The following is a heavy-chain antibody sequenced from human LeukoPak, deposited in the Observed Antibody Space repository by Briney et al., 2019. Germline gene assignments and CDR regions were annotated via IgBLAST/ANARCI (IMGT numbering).Heavy chain of an antibody. D-gene: IGHD6-19*01. CDR2: MNPNSGNT. Sequence: PSVNVSSTPSGYTFTTYDINWVGQAAGQEREWMGWMNPNSGNTGYPQKFQGRGTITRNTSISTAYMELSSLRSEDPAVYYWARGPHSSGCYLNRPTNYYYYGMDVGDWGTTVTVTA. V-gene: IGHV1-8*01. CDR1: GYTFTTYD. CDR3: ARGPHSSGCYLNRPTNYYYYGMDV. J-gene: IGHJ6*04.